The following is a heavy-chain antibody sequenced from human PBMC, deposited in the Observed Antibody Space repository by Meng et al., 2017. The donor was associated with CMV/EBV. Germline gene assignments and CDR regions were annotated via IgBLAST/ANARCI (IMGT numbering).Heavy chain of an antibody. J-gene: IGHJ4*02. CDR2: ISGSGGST. Sequence: GESLKISCAASGFTFSSYAMSWVHQAPGKGLEWVSAISGSGGSTYYADSVKGRFTISRDNSKNTLYLQMNSLRAEDTAVYYCAKRRNYVGPLDYWGQGTLVTVSS. CDR3: AKRRNYVGPLDY. D-gene: IGHD1-7*01. V-gene: IGHV3-23*01. CDR1: GFTFSSYA.